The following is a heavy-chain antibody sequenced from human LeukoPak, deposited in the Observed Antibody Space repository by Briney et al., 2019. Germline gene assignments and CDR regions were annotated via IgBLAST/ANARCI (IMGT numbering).Heavy chain of an antibody. Sequence: PGGSLRLSCAASGFTFSSYAMHWVRQAPGKGLEWVSAISGSGDSTYYADSVKGRFTISRDNAKNALYLQVNSLRAEDTAVYYCAKDLHYGSADYWGQGTLVTVSS. D-gene: IGHD3-10*01. V-gene: IGHV3-23*01. J-gene: IGHJ4*02. CDR3: AKDLHYGSADY. CDR1: GFTFSSYA. CDR2: ISGSGDST.